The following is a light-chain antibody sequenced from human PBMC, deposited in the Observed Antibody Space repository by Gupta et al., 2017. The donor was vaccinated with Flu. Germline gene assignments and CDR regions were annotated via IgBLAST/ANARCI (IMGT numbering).Light chain of an antibody. Sequence: PSSGAASVGDRVTITCRASQGRSTWLAWYQQKPGKAPKRLIYAASSLQSGVPSRFSGSGSGTDFTLTISSVEPEDVATYSCKQAGRYPLTFGEGTKVQIK. CDR3: KQAGRYPLT. J-gene: IGKJ1*01. CDR1: QGRSTW. CDR2: AAS. V-gene: IGKV1-12*01.